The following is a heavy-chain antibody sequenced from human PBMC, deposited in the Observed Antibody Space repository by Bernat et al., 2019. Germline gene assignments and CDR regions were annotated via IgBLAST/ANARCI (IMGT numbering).Heavy chain of an antibody. J-gene: IGHJ6*02. CDR2: IYYSGST. V-gene: IGHV4-39*01. CDR1: GGSISSSSYY. Sequence: QLQLQESGPGLVKPSETLSLTCTVSGGSISSSSYYWGWIRQPPGKGLEWIGSIYYSGSTYYNPSLKSRVTISVYTSTNQFSPKLSSVTAADTAVYYCARQAYYDFWSGYYGDYYYGMDVGGQGTTVTVSS. CDR3: ARQAYYDFWSGYYGDYYYGMDV. D-gene: IGHD3-3*01.